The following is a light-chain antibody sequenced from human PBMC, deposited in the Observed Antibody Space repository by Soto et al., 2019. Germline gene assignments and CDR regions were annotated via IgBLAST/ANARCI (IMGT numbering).Light chain of an antibody. Sequence: IVLTQSPGTLSLSPGERATLSCLASHSVSSSFLAWYQQKPGQAPRLLIYGASSRATGIPDRFSGSGSGTDFTLTISRLQPEDFAVYYCQQYGSSSWTFGQGTKVDIK. J-gene: IGKJ1*01. CDR2: GAS. V-gene: IGKV3-20*01. CDR1: HSVSSSF. CDR3: QQYGSSSWT.